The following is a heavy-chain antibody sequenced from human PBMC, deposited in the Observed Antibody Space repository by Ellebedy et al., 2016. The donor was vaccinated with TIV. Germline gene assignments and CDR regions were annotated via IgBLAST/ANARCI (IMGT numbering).Heavy chain of an antibody. D-gene: IGHD5-24*01. CDR1: GGSISSYY. CDR3: AREMSTIKPSTYWYFDL. CDR2: IYYSGST. V-gene: IGHV4-59*08. Sequence: MPSETLSLTCTVSGGSISSYYWSWIRQPPGKGLEWIGYIYYSGSTNYNPSLKSRVTISLDTSKNQFSLKLSSVTAADTAVYYCAREMSTIKPSTYWYFDLWGRGTLVTVSS. J-gene: IGHJ2*01.